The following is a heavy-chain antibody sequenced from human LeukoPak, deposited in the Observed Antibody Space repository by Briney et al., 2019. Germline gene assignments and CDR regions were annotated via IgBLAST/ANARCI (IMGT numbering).Heavy chain of an antibody. Sequence: TSQTLSLTCTVSGGSISSGDYYWSWIRQPPGKGLEWIGYIYYSGSTYYNPSLKSRVSISVDTSKNQFSLKLSSVTAADAAVYYCARESYDYVWGSYRGLDYRGQGTLVTVSS. J-gene: IGHJ4*02. CDR3: ARESYDYVWGSYRGLDY. CDR1: GGSISSGDYY. V-gene: IGHV4-30-4*01. CDR2: IYYSGST. D-gene: IGHD3-16*02.